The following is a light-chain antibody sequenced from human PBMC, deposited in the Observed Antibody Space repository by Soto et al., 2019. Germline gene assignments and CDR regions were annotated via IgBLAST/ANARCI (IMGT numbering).Light chain of an antibody. CDR2: GAS. CDR3: QQYNNWPPGT. J-gene: IGKJ1*01. V-gene: IGKV3-15*01. Sequence: EIVMTQSPATLSVSPGERATLSCRASQSVSSNLAWYQQKPGQAPRLLIYGASIRATGIPARFSGSGSGTEFTLTISSLQSEDFAVYYYQQYNNWPPGTFGQGTKVEIK. CDR1: QSVSSN.